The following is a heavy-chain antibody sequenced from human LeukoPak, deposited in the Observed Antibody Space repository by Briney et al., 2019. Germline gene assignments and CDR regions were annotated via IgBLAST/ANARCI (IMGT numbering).Heavy chain of an antibody. J-gene: IGHJ4*02. V-gene: IGHV3-7*01. CDR1: GFTFDNYW. Sequence: GGSLRLSCTASGFTFDNYWMIWVSQAPGKGMEWVANIKQDGSETYYVDSVKGRFTISRDNAKNSLYLQMNSLRAEDTAVYYCARDVATVTHFDYWGQGTLVTVSS. CDR2: IKQDGSET. D-gene: IGHD4-11*01. CDR3: ARDVATVTHFDY.